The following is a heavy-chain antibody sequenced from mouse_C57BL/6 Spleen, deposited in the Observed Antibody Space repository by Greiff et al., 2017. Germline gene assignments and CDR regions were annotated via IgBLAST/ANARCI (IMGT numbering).Heavy chain of an antibody. D-gene: IGHD2-10*02. CDR3: ARYGNDPDY. CDR2: IYPGDGDT. V-gene: IGHV1-82*01. J-gene: IGHJ2*01. CDR1: GYAFSSSW. Sequence: VQLQQPGPELVKPGASVKISCKASGYAFSSSWLNWVKQRPGKGLEWIGRIYPGDGDTNYNGKFKGKATLTADKSSSTAYMQLSSLTSEDSAVYFCARYGNDPDYWGQGTTRTVSS.